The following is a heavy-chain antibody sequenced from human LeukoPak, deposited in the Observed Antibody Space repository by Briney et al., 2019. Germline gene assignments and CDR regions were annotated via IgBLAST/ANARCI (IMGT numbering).Heavy chain of an antibody. CDR3: ARGDTAMVFDY. CDR2: ISSSSSTI. J-gene: IGHJ4*02. D-gene: IGHD5-18*01. V-gene: IGHV3-48*01. Sequence: GGSLRLSCAASGFTFSSYSMNWVRQAPGKGLEWVSYISSSSSTIYYADSVKGRFTISRDNAKNSLYLQTNSLRAEDTAVYYCARGDTAMVFDYWGQGTLVTVSS. CDR1: GFTFSSYS.